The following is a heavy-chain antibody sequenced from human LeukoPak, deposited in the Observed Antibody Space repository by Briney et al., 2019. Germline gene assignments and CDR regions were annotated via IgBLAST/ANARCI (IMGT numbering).Heavy chain of an antibody. Sequence: SETLSLTCTVSGGSISSGSYYWSWIRQPAGKGLEWIGRIYTSGSANYNPSLKSRAPISVDTSKNHFSLKLSSVTAADTAVYYCARRVAYYDILTGYYNYFDYWGQGTLVTVSS. CDR3: ARRVAYYDILTGYYNYFDY. D-gene: IGHD3-9*01. J-gene: IGHJ4*02. CDR1: GGSISSGSYY. V-gene: IGHV4-61*02. CDR2: IYTSGSA.